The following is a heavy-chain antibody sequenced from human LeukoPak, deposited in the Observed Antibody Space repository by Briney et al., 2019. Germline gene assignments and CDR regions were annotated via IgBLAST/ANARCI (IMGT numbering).Heavy chain of an antibody. D-gene: IGHD1-26*01. CDR2: IYTSGSN. CDR1: GGSISRYY. Sequence: PSETLSLICTVSGGSISRYYWSWIRQPAGEGLECIGRIYTSGSNNYNASLKSRVSMSVDTSKNQFSLKLSSVTAADTAVFYCARENSGGYREFDYWGQGTLVSASS. V-gene: IGHV4-4*07. CDR3: ARENSGGYREFDY. J-gene: IGHJ4*02.